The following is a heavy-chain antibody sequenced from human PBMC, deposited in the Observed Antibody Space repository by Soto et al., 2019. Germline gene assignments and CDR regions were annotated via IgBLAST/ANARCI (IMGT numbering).Heavy chain of an antibody. CDR2: ISGSGGST. D-gene: IGHD6-6*01. CDR1: GFTFSSYA. Sequence: GGSLRLSCAASGFTFSSYAMSWVRQAPGKGLEWVSAISGSGGSTYYADSVKGRFTISRDNSKNTLYLQMNSLRAEDTAVYYCAKDPGVFEWQLADIYYYGMDVWGQGTTVTVSS. V-gene: IGHV3-23*01. J-gene: IGHJ6*02. CDR3: AKDPGVFEWQLADIYYYGMDV.